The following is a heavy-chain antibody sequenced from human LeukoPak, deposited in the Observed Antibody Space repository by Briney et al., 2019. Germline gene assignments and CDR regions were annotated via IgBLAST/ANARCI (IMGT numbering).Heavy chain of an antibody. Sequence: GGSLRLSCAASGFTFSSYGMHWVHQAPGKGLEWVAVIWYDGSNKYYADSVKGRFTISRDNSKNTLYLQMNSLRAEDTAVYYCARSHIYGDYGDYWGQGTLVTVSS. CDR1: GFTFSSYG. J-gene: IGHJ4*02. V-gene: IGHV3-33*01. D-gene: IGHD4-17*01. CDR2: IWYDGSNK. CDR3: ARSHIYGDYGDY.